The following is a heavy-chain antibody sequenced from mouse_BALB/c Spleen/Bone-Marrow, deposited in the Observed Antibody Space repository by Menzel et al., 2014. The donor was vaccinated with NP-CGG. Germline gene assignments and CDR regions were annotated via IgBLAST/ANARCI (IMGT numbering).Heavy chain of an antibody. J-gene: IGHJ4*01. D-gene: IGHD2-3*01. CDR2: INPYNDGT. V-gene: IGHV1-14*01. Sequence: EVQLQESGPELVKPGASVKMSCKASGYTFTSYIMHWVKQTPGQGLEWVGYINPYNDGTKYNETFKGKATLTSDKSSSTAYMELSSLTSEDSAVYYCARRWLPYAMDYWGQGTSVTVSS. CDR1: GYTFTSYI. CDR3: ARRWLPYAMDY.